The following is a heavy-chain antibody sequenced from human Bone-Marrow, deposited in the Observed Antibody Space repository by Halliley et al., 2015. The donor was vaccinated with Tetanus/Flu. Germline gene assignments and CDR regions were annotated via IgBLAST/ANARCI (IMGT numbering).Heavy chain of an antibody. Sequence: TLSLTCAVSGGSFSGCCWSWIRQPPGKGLEWIGEINHSGTTHYNPSLKSRVTISVDTSKNQFSLKLNSVTAADTAVYYCARGRDYGEEWWAFDIWGQGTMVTVSS. D-gene: IGHD4-17*01. CDR1: GGSFSGCC. V-gene: IGHV4-34*01. J-gene: IGHJ3*02. CDR3: ARGRDYGEEWWAFDI. CDR2: INHSGTT.